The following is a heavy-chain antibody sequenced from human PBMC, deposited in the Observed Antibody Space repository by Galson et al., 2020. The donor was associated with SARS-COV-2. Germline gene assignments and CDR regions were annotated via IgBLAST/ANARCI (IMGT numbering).Heavy chain of an antibody. Sequence: SETLSLTCTVSGGSISNYYWSWIRQPPGKGLEWIGFIYYSGSNHYNPSLKSRVTISIDTSKNQFSLKLSSVTAADTAVYYCARSTYENCCDRWGEGTLVTVSS. CDR1: GGSISNYY. CDR2: IYYSGSN. V-gene: IGHV4-59*08. J-gene: IGHJ5*02. CDR3: ARSTYENCCDR. D-gene: IGHD3-22*01.